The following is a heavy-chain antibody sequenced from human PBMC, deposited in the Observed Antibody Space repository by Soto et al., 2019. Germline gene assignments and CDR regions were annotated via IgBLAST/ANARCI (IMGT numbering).Heavy chain of an antibody. CDR3: ARARDTAMVGGSLIYYYYYYGMDV. V-gene: IGHV3-48*02. CDR1: GFTFSSYS. J-gene: IGHJ6*02. CDR2: ISSSSSTI. D-gene: IGHD5-18*01. Sequence: GGSLRLSCAASGFTFSSYSMNWVRQAPGKGLEWVSYISSSSSTIYYADSVKGRFTISRDNAKNSLYLQMNSLRDEDTAVYYCARARDTAMVGGSLIYYYYYYGMDVWGQGTTVTVSS.